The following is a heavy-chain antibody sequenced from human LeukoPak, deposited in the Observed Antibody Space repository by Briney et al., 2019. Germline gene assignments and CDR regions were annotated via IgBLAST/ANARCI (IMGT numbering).Heavy chain of an antibody. V-gene: IGHV3-48*01. D-gene: IGHD3-16*01. CDR1: GFTFSGYS. J-gene: IGHJ4*02. Sequence: GGSLRLSCAASGFTFSGYSMNWVRQAPGKGLEWLSYISSSSSTIYYADSVKGRITISRDNAKNSLYLQMNSLRAGDTALYYCARVRGSYASDYWGQGTLATVSS. CDR3: ARVRGSYASDY. CDR2: ISSSSSTI.